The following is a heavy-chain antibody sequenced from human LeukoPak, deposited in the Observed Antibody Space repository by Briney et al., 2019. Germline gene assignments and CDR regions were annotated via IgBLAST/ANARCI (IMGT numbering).Heavy chain of an antibody. CDR1: VYTFTSYV. Sequence: ASLKVSCKASVYTFTSYVISWVRQAPGQGRDWMGWISAYNGNTNYAQKHQGRVTMTTDTSTSTAYMELRSLRSDATAVYYCARDIVVVPAATDWFDPWGQGTLVTVSS. V-gene: IGHV1-18*01. J-gene: IGHJ5*02. CDR2: ISAYNGNT. D-gene: IGHD2-2*01. CDR3: ARDIVVVPAATDWFDP.